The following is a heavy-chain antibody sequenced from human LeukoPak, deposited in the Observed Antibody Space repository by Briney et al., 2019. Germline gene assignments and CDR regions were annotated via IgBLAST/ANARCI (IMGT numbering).Heavy chain of an antibody. CDR3: ANIAAVPSFDY. CDR1: GFTFSSYV. CDR2: ISYDGSNK. J-gene: IGHJ4*02. D-gene: IGHD6-13*01. Sequence: GGSLRLSCAASGFTFSSYVMHWVRQAPGKGLEWVAVISYDGSNKYYADSVKGRFTISRDNSKNTLYLQMNSLRAEDTAVYYCANIAAVPSFDYWGRGTLVTVSS. V-gene: IGHV3-30*04.